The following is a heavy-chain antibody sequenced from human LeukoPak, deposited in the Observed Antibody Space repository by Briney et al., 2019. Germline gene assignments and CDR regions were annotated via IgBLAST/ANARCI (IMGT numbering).Heavy chain of an antibody. V-gene: IGHV3-48*02. CDR1: GFTFSTYS. CDR3: VRDSRTSMDV. Sequence: GGSLRLSCAASGFTFSTYSMNWVRQAPGKGLEWASYISDGSLAISYADSVKGRFTISRDNAKNSLYLQMNSLRDEDTAVYCCVRDSRTSMDVWGQGTTVTVSS. J-gene: IGHJ6*02. CDR2: ISDGSLAI.